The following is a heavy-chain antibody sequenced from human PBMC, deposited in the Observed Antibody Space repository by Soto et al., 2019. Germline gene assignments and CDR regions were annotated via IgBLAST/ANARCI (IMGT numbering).Heavy chain of an antibody. D-gene: IGHD4-17*01. J-gene: IGHJ4*02. Sequence: EVQLVESGGGLVKPRGSLRLSCAASGFTFSSYSMNWVRQAPGKGLEWVSSISSSSSYIYYADSVKGRFTISRDNAKNSLYLQMNSLRAEDTAVYYCARGDGEVDYWGQGTLVTVSS. CDR3: ARGDGEVDY. V-gene: IGHV3-21*01. CDR2: ISSSSSYI. CDR1: GFTFSSYS.